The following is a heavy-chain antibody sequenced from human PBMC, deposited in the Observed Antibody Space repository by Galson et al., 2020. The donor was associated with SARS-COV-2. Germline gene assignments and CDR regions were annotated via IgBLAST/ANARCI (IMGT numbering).Heavy chain of an antibody. CDR3: TTDEVYDYVWGSYRTPDY. D-gene: IGHD3-16*02. CDR1: GFTFSNAW. CDR2: IKSKTDGGTT. Sequence: SCAASGFTFSNAWMSWVRQAPGKGLEWVGRIKSKTDGGTTDYAAPVKGRFTISRDDSKNTLYLQMNSLKTEDTAVYYCTTDEVYDYVWGSYRTPDYWGQGTLVTVSS. J-gene: IGHJ4*02. V-gene: IGHV3-15*01.